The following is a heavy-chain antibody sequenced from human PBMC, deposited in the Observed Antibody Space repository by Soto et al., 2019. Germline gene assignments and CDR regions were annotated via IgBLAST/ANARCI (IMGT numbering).Heavy chain of an antibody. J-gene: IGHJ5*02. CDR3: ARGDSSSSITIFGVVPGFDP. CDR2: IIPIFGTA. V-gene: IGHV1-69*13. CDR1: GGTFSSYA. D-gene: IGHD3-3*01. Sequence: SVKVSCKASGGTFSSYAISWVRQAPGQGLEWMGGIIPIFGTANYAQKFQGRVTITADESTSTAYMELSSLRSEDTAVYYCARGDSSSSITIFGVVPGFDPWGQGTLVTVSS.